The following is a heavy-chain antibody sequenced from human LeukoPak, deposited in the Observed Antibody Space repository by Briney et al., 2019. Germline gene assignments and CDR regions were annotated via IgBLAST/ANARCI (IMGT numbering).Heavy chain of an antibody. J-gene: IGHJ4*02. D-gene: IGHD6-19*01. V-gene: IGHV3-21*04. CDR1: GFTFSSDS. CDR2: ISGSSSYM. CDR3: ARESESSGWYDY. Sequence: GSLRLSCVVSGFTFSSDSMNWVRQAPGKGLEWVSSISGSSSYMFYADSVKGRFTISRDNSKNSLYLQMNSLRSDDTALYYCARESESSGWYDYWGQGTLVTVSS.